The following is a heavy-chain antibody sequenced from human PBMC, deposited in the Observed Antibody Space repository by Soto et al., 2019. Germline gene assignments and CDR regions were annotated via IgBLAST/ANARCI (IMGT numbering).Heavy chain of an antibody. Sequence: PSVKVSCKASGFSFTGYYIHWLRQAPGQGLEWMGWINAHSGGTEYAQKFQGRVTLTRDTSIATAYLTLTSLTSDDTALYYCAKDLTRQLAYWLDPWGQGXQVTVYS. CDR2: INAHSGGT. J-gene: IGHJ5*02. CDR1: GFSFTGYY. D-gene: IGHD6-6*01. V-gene: IGHV1-2*02. CDR3: AKDLTRQLAYWLDP.